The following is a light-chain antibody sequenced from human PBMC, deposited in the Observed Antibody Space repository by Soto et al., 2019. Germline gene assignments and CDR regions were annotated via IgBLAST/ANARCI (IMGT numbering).Light chain of an antibody. CDR2: EIN. CDR3: CSYVGSTTLI. Sequence: QSALTQPASVSGSPGQSITISCTGTNSDVGSYNLVSWYQQHPVKAPKLMIYEINKRPSGVSNRFSGSKSGNTASLTISGLKAEDEADYYCCSYVGSTTLIFGGGTKLTVL. CDR1: NSDVGSYNL. J-gene: IGLJ2*01. V-gene: IGLV2-23*02.